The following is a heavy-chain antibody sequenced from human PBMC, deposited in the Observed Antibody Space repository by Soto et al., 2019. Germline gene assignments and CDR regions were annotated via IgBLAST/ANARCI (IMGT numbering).Heavy chain of an antibody. Sequence: QVQLQESGPGLVKPSQTLSLTCTVSGGSISSGGYYWSWIRQHPGKGLEWIGYIYYSGSTYYNPSLKSRVTLSVDPSKNQFSLKLSSVTAADTAVYYCARGGDITPGPDYWGQGTLVTVSS. V-gene: IGHV4-31*03. CDR2: IYYSGST. D-gene: IGHD2-15*01. J-gene: IGHJ4*02. CDR3: ARGGDITPGPDY. CDR1: GGSISSGGYY.